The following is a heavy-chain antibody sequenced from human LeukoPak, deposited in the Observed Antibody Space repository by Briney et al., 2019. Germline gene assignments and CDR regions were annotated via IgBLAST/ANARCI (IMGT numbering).Heavy chain of an antibody. CDR1: GYTFTSYD. D-gene: IGHD3-3*01. V-gene: IGHV1-8*03. Sequence: GASVKASCKASGYTFTSYDINWVRQATGQGLEWMGWMNPNSGNTGYARKFQGRVTITRNTSISTAYMELSSLRSEDAAVYYCARGGRGADRITIFGVVITTFDYWGQGTLVTVSS. CDR2: MNPNSGNT. CDR3: ARGGRGADRITIFGVVITTFDY. J-gene: IGHJ4*02.